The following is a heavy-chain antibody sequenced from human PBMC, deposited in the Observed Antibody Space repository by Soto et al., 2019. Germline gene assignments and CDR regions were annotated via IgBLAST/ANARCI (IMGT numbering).Heavy chain of an antibody. CDR3: AKYRDEDFSSGTFDY. J-gene: IGHJ4*02. CDR2: ISGSGGST. D-gene: IGHD3-3*01. Sequence: PGGSLRLSCAASGFTFSSYAMSWFRQAPGKGLEWVSAISGSGGSTYYADSVKGRFTISRDNSKNTLYLQMNSLRAEDTAVYYCAKYRDEDFSSGTFDYWGKGTLVTV. V-gene: IGHV3-23*01. CDR1: GFTFSSYA.